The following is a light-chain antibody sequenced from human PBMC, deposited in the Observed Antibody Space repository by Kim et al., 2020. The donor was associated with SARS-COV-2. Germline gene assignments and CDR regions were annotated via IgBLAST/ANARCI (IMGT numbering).Light chain of an antibody. V-gene: IGLV2-14*03. CDR2: DVS. Sequence: QSALTQPASVSGSPGQSITISCTGTSSDVGGYNYVSWYHQHPGKAPKLMIYDVSNRPSGVSNRFSGSKSGNTASLTISGLQAEDEADYYCSSYTSSSTGVFGGGTQLTVL. CDR3: SSYTSSSTGV. J-gene: IGLJ3*02. CDR1: SSDVGGYNY.